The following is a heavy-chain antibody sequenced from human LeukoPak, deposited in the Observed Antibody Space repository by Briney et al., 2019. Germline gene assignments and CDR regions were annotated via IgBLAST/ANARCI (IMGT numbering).Heavy chain of an antibody. CDR1: GYTFTSYY. CDR3: ARATGYSSSWYRDYYYYYMDV. J-gene: IGHJ6*03. D-gene: IGHD6-13*01. CDR2: IIPIFGTA. V-gene: IGHV1-69*06. Sequence: ASVKVSCKASGYTFTSYYMHWVRQAPGQGLEWMGGIIPIFGTANYAQKFQGRVTITADKSTSTAYMELSSLRSEDTAVYYCARATGYSSSWYRDYYYYYMDVWGKGTTVTVSS.